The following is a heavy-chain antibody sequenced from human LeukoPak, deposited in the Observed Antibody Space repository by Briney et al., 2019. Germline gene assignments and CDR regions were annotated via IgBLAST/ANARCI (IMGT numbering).Heavy chain of an antibody. CDR1: GGSFSGYY. J-gene: IGHJ4*02. D-gene: IGHD5-12*01. V-gene: IGHV4-34*01. Sequence: SETLSLTCAVYGGSFSGYYWSWIRQPPGKGLEWIGEINHSGSTNYNPSLKSRVTISVDTSKNQFSLKLSSVTAADTAVYYCARGFGADSGYDLVDWGQGTLVTVSS. CDR2: INHSGST. CDR3: ARGFGADSGYDLVD.